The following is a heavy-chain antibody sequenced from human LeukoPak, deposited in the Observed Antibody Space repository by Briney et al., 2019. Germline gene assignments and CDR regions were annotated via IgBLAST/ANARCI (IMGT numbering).Heavy chain of an antibody. CDR1: GGSHSGYY. V-gene: IGHV4-34*01. J-gene: IGHJ4*02. Sequence: PETLSLTCAVYGGSHSGYYWSWIRQPPGKGREWIGEINHSGSTNYNPSLKGRVTISVDTSKNQFSLKLSSVTAADTAVYYCARVATVTTVDYWGQGTLVTVSS. CDR3: ARVATVTTVDY. D-gene: IGHD4-17*01. CDR2: INHSGST.